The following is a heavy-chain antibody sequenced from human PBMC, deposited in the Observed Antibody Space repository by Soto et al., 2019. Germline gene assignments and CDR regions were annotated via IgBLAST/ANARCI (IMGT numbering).Heavy chain of an antibody. D-gene: IGHD3-9*01. J-gene: IGHJ4*02. CDR1: GFSFITYW. CDR3: VRAISGSFAL. CDR2: IKEDGSEN. Sequence: EVQLVESGGGLVQSGGSLRLSCEASGFSFITYWMNWVRQAPGKGLEWLASIKEDGSENQYVDSVKGRFTISRDNARNSLYLQMNSLSEGDTAVYYCVRAISGSFALWGQGTLVIVSS. V-gene: IGHV3-7*04.